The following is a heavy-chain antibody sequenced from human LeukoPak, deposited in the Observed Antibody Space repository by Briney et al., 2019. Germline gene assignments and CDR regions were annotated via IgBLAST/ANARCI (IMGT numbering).Heavy chain of an antibody. D-gene: IGHD4-17*01. CDR3: AKPRGATVTSYYSDY. J-gene: IGHJ4*02. CDR1: GFTFSNYA. CDR2: ISGSGVRR. V-gene: IGHV3-23*01. Sequence: PGGSLRLSCAASGFTFSNYAMSWVRQAPGKGLEWVSLISGSGVRRYYADSVKGRFTISRDNSKNTLYLQMNSLRAEDTAVYYCAKPRGATVTSYYSDYWGQGTLVTVSS.